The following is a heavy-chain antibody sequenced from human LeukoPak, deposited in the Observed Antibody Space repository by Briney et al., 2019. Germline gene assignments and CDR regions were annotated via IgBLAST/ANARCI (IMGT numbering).Heavy chain of an antibody. D-gene: IGHD1-26*01. CDR2: IRSKAYGGTT. CDR1: GFTFGDYA. Sequence: PGGSLRLSCTASGFTFGDYAMSWVRQAPGKGLEWVGFIRSKAYGGTTEYAASVKGRFTNSRDDSKSIAYLQMNSLKTEDTAVYYCTRDPIHSYWGQGTLVTVSS. J-gene: IGHJ4*02. V-gene: IGHV3-49*04. CDR3: TRDPIHSY.